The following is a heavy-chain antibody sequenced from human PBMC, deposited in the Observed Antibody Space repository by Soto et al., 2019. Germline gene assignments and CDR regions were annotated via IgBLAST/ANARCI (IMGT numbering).Heavy chain of an antibody. CDR3: ARDYSAYDS. CDR1: GASVSSDTYY. J-gene: IGHJ5*01. D-gene: IGHD5-12*01. CDR2: IYQSGIT. V-gene: IGHV4-61*01. Sequence: SETLSLTCTVSGASVSSDTYYWTWIRQSPGKGLEWIGYIYQSGITNYNPSLKSRVTISVDTSKNQFSLKMSSVTAADTAVYYCARDYSAYDSWGQGALVTVS.